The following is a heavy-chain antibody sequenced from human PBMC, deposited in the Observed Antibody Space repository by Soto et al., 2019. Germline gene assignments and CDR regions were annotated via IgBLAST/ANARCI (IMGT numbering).Heavy chain of an antibody. CDR2: TYYRSKWYN. Sequence: KQSQTLSLTCAISGDSVSSNSAAWNWIRQSPSRGLEWLGRTYYRSKWYNDYAVSVKSRITINPDTSKNQFSLQLNSVTPEDTAVYYCARETYDYIWGSYPIPFDYWGQGTLVTVSS. V-gene: IGHV6-1*01. J-gene: IGHJ4*02. D-gene: IGHD3-16*02. CDR1: GDSVSSNSAA. CDR3: ARETYDYIWGSYPIPFDY.